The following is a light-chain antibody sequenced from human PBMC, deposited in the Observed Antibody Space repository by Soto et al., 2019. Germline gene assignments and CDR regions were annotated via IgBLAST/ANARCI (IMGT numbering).Light chain of an antibody. CDR2: DAS. Sequence: DIQMTQSPSTLSASVGDRVTITCRAIQTINSWLAWYQQKPGKAPKFLIFDASSLKTGVPSRFSGSGSGTEFTLTISNLQPDDFATYYCQKYDSYSSGPFGQGTKVDIK. J-gene: IGKJ1*01. V-gene: IGKV1-5*01. CDR3: QKYDSYSSGP. CDR1: QTINSW.